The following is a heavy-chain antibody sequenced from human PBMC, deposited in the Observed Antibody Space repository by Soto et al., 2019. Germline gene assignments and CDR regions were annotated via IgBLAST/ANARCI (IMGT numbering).Heavy chain of an antibody. D-gene: IGHD3-16*01. CDR2: IDTSGRAT. CDR3: AREKLIGLFGGAFGI. CDR1: GFTFNSYS. J-gene: IGHJ3*02. Sequence: GGSLRLSCAASGFTFNSYSMSWVRQAPGKGLEWVAYIDTSGRATGYADSVKGRFAVSRDNAKDSLYLQVNSLRDEDTAVYYCAREKLIGLFGGAFGIGGKGTRV. V-gene: IGHV3-48*02.